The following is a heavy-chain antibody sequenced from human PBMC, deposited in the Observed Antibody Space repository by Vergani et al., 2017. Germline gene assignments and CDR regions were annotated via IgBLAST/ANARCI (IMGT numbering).Heavy chain of an antibody. Sequence: QVQLQESGPGLVKPSQTLSLTCTVSGGSISSYYWSWIRQPPGKGLEWIGYIYYSGSTNYNPSLKSRVTISVDTSKNQFSLKLSSVTAADTAVYYCARLYYYDSSGDPDAFDIWGQGTMVTVSS. CDR3: ARLYYYDSSGDPDAFDI. D-gene: IGHD3-22*01. CDR2: IYYSGST. J-gene: IGHJ3*02. V-gene: IGHV4-59*01. CDR1: GGSISSYY.